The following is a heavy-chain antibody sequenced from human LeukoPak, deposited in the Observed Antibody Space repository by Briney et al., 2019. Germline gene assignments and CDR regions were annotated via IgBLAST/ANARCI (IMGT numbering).Heavy chain of an antibody. Sequence: GGSLRLSCAASGFTFDDYTMHWVRQVPGKGLEWVSLISWDGGSTFYADSVKGRFTVSRDNSKNTLYLQMNSLRAEDTAVYYCAREQGGSGTYGVDYWGQGTLVTVSS. D-gene: IGHD1-26*01. J-gene: IGHJ4*02. CDR2: ISWDGGST. CDR3: AREQGGSGTYGVDY. V-gene: IGHV3-43*01. CDR1: GFTFDDYT.